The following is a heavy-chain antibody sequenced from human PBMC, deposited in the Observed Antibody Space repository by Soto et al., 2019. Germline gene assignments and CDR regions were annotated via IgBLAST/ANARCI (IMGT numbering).Heavy chain of an antibody. D-gene: IGHD2-21*02. CDR3: ARGGHVVVVTAALNY. CDR1: GDTFTDYY. CDR2: VNPSGGHT. Sequence: ASVKVSCKASGDTFTDYYIHWVRQAPGQGLEWMGTVNPSGGHTTYAQHFLGRVTMTRDTSTSTLYMELTSLTSDDTAIYYCARGGHVVVVTAALNYWGQGTLVTVSS. J-gene: IGHJ4*02. V-gene: IGHV1-46*01.